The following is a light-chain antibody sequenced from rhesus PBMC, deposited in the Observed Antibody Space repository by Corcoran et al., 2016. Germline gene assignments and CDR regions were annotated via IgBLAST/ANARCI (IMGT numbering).Light chain of an antibody. CDR1: QGITND. CDR3: QHYYSTPYS. V-gene: IGKV1-25*01. Sequence: DIQMTQSPSSLSASVGDRVTITCRASQGITNDLAWYQQKPGETPKLLIYEASSLQSGIPSRFSGSGSGTDFTLPIRSLPSEDFAPYFCQHYYSTPYSFGQGPKVEIK. CDR2: EAS. J-gene: IGKJ2*01.